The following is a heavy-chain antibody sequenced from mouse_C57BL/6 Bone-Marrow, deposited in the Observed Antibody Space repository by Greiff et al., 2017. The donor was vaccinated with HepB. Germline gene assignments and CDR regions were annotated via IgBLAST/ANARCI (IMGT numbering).Heavy chain of an antibody. J-gene: IGHJ1*03. CDR3: ARLFITTVVWYFDV. D-gene: IGHD1-1*01. Sequence: EVKLMESGEGLVKPGGSLKLSCAASGFTFSSYAMSWVRQTPEKRLEWVAYISSGGDYIYYADTVKGRFTISRDNARNTLYLQMSSLRSEDTALYYCARLFITTVVWYFDVWGTGTTVTVSS. CDR1: GFTFSSYA. V-gene: IGHV5S21*01. CDR2: ISSGGDYI.